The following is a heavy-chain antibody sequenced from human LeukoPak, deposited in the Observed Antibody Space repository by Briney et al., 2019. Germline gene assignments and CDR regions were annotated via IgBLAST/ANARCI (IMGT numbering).Heavy chain of an antibody. V-gene: IGHV3-66*01. Sequence: PGGSLRLSCATSGFSVSSTYMSWVRQAPGKGLEWVSVIYSGGTTYYADSVKGRFTISRDNSKNTLSLQMNSLRAEDTAVYYCARDIATIKDYYYYGMDVWGQGTTVTVSS. J-gene: IGHJ6*02. CDR3: ARDIATIKDYYYYGMDV. CDR2: IYSGGTT. CDR1: GFSVSSTY. D-gene: IGHD5-12*01.